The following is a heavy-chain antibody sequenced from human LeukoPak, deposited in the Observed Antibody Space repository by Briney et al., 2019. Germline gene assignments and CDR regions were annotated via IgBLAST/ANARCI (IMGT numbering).Heavy chain of an antibody. D-gene: IGHD2-2*01. CDR1: GFTFSTYW. CDR2: IRQGGSEK. V-gene: IGHV3-7*01. CDR3: ARGGSSRMDF. Sequence: GGSLRLSCAASGFTFSTYWMSWVRQAPGKGLEWVANIRQGGSEKNYVDSVKGRFTISRDNAKNSLYLQMNSLRAEDTAVYYCARGGSSRMDFWGQGTLVTVSS. J-gene: IGHJ4*02.